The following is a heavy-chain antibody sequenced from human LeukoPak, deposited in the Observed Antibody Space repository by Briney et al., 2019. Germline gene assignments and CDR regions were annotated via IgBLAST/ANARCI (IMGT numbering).Heavy chain of an antibody. CDR2: ICYSGST. CDR3: ATFGDYDAFDI. Sequence: SETLSLTCTVSGGSISSSSYYWGWIRQPPGKGLEWIGSICYSGSTYYNPSLKSRVTISVDTSKNQFSLKLSSVTAADTAVYYCATFGDYDAFDIWGQGTMVTVSS. J-gene: IGHJ3*02. CDR1: GGSISSSSYY. D-gene: IGHD4-17*01. V-gene: IGHV4-39*01.